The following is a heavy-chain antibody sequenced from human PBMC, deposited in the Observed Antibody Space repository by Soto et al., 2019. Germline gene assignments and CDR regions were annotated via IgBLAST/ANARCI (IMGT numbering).Heavy chain of an antibody. CDR2: ISSSSSDR. V-gene: IGHV3-21*06. Sequence: EVQLVESGGGLVKPGGSLRLSCAASGFTLTTYTMNWVRQAPGKGLEWVSSISSSSSDRYYADSVRGRFTISRDNAKNALYLQMNILRADDAAVYFCVRGMNPLFGGQGTLVTVSS. J-gene: IGHJ4*01. CDR1: GFTLTTYT. CDR3: VRGMNPLF.